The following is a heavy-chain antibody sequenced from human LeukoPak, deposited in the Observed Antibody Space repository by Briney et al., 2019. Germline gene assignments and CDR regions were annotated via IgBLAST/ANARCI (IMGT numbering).Heavy chain of an antibody. D-gene: IGHD5-12*01. CDR2: IYTSGST. J-gene: IGHJ4*02. Sequence: KTSETLSLTCTVSGGSISSGSYYWSWIRQPAGKGLEWIGRIYTSGSTNYNPSLKSRVTISEDTSKNQFSLKLSSVTAADTAVYYWARRRYRGLDYYFDYWGQGTLVTVSS. V-gene: IGHV4-61*02. CDR3: ARRRYRGLDYYFDY. CDR1: GGSISSGSYY.